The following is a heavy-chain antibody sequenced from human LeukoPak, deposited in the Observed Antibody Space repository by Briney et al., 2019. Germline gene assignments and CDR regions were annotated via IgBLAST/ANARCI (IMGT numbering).Heavy chain of an antibody. Sequence: ASVKISCKASGYTFTGYYMHWVRQAPGQGLEWMGWINPNSGGTNYAQKFQGRVTMTRDTSISTAYMELSRLRSDDTAVYYCTRVKEFSGSYSYWGQGTLVTVSS. CDR3: TRVKEFSGSYSY. CDR2: INPNSGGT. J-gene: IGHJ4*02. V-gene: IGHV1-2*02. CDR1: GYTFTGYY. D-gene: IGHD1-26*01.